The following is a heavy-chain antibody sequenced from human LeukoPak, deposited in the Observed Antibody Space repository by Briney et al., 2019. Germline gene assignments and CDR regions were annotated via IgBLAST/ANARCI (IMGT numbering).Heavy chain of an antibody. CDR3: ARVPRSDSSGHYYPH. CDR1: GYTFANYG. J-gene: IGHJ1*01. D-gene: IGHD3-22*01. CDR2: INTGNGNT. Sequence: ASVKVSCKTSGYTFANYGMHWVRQAPRQSLEWMGWINTGNGNTKSSQKFQDRVALTRDTSASTAYMELNSLSSEDTAVYYCARVPRSDSSGHYYPHWGQGTLVTVSS. V-gene: IGHV1-3*04.